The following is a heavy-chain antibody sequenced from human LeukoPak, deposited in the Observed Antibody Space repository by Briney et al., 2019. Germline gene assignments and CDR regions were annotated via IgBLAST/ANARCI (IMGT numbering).Heavy chain of an antibody. Sequence: ASVKVSCKASGGTFSSYAISWVRQAPGQGLEWMGGIIPIFGTANYAQKFQGRVTITTDESTSTAYMELGSLRSEDTAVYYCARGGWELLTHYYYYMDVWGKGTTVTVSS. CDR3: ARGGWELLTHYYYYMDV. D-gene: IGHD1-26*01. CDR1: GGTFSSYA. J-gene: IGHJ6*03. CDR2: IIPIFGTA. V-gene: IGHV1-69*05.